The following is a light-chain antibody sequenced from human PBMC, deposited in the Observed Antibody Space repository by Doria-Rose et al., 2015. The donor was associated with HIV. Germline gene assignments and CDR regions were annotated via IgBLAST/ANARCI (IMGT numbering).Light chain of an antibody. CDR3: CSYTRNSLL. CDR2: EVS. J-gene: IGLJ2*01. Sequence: QSVLTQPASVSGSPGQSITISCTGTSSDIGGYNYVSWYQQHPGKAPKLMIYEVSSRPSGVSNRFSGSKSGNTASLTISGLQAEDEAAYYCCSYTRNSLLFGGGTELTVL. V-gene: IGLV2-14*01. CDR1: SSDIGGYNY.